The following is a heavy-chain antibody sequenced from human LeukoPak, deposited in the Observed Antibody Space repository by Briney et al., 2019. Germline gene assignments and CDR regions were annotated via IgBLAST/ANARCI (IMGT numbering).Heavy chain of an antibody. CDR1: GFTFSSYS. D-gene: IGHD6-13*01. CDR3: ASLIPGIAAAGTPAPLDY. CDR2: ISSSSSYI. V-gene: IGHV3-21*01. J-gene: IGHJ4*02. Sequence: PGGSLRLSCAASGFTFSSYSMNWVRQAPGKGLEWVSSISSSSSYIYYGDSVKGRFTISRDNAKNSLYLQMNSLRAEDTAVYYCASLIPGIAAAGTPAPLDYWGQGTLVTVSS.